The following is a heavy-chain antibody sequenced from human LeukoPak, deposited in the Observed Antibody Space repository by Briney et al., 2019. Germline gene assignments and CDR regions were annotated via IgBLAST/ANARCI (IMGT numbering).Heavy chain of an antibody. CDR3: ARGWDENWFDP. CDR2: IYHSGST. CDR1: GGSNSSGGYF. Sequence: SETLSLTCVVSGGSNSSGGYFWSWIRQPPGKGRELIWYIYHSGSTYYNPSLKSRVTLSVDRSKNQFSLKLTSVTAADTALYYCARGWDENWFDPWGQGTLVTVSS. D-gene: IGHD1-26*01. J-gene: IGHJ5*02. V-gene: IGHV4-30-2*01.